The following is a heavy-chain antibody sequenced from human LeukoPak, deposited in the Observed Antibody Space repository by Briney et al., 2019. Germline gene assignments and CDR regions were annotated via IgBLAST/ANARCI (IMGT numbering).Heavy chain of an antibody. V-gene: IGHV3-23*01. D-gene: IGHD2-2*01. Sequence: GSLRLSCAASGFTYSTYAMRWVRQAPGKGLEWVSAISGSGGSTYYADSVKGRFTISRDNSKNTLYLQMNSLRAEDTAVYYCAKEWAAAYFDYWGQGTLVTVSS. J-gene: IGHJ4*02. CDR2: ISGSGGST. CDR3: AKEWAAAYFDY. CDR1: GFTYSTYA.